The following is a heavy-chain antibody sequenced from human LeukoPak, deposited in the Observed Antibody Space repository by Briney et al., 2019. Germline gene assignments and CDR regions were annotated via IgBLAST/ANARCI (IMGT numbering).Heavy chain of an antibody. V-gene: IGHV3-66*01. CDR1: GFTVSSDY. CDR3: ARGRSGHDY. CDR2: LYSGGGI. D-gene: IGHD3-3*01. J-gene: IGHJ4*02. Sequence: GGSLRLSCAASGFTVSSDYMSWVRQAPGKGLEWVSILYSGGGIFYADSVKGRFTISRDNSKNTLFLQMNSLRAEDTAVYYCARGRSGHDYWGQGTLVTVSS.